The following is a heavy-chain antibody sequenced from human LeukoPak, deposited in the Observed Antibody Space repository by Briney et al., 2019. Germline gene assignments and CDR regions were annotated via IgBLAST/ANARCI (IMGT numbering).Heavy chain of an antibody. J-gene: IGHJ6*03. D-gene: IGHD3-10*01. CDR1: GGSISSSSYY. V-gene: IGHV4-39*01. CDR2: IYYSGST. Sequence: SETLSLTCTVSGGSISSSSYYWGWIRQPPGKGLEWIGSIYYSGSTYYNPSLKSRVTISVDTSKNQFSLKLSSVTAADTAVYYCARPHEDGIRDHYYMDVWGKGTTVTVSS. CDR3: ARPHEDGIRDHYYMDV.